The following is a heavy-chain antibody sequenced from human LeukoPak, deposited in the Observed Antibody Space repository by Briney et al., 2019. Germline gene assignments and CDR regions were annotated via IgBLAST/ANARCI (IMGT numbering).Heavy chain of an antibody. CDR2: VYISGST. D-gene: IGHD3-22*01. CDR1: GGSISSYY. CDR3: ARGTSRGSYYHIRYFDL. V-gene: IGHV4-4*07. Sequence: SETLSLTCSVSGGSISSYYWSWIRQPAGRGLEWIGRVYISGSTNFSPSLKSRVSMSVDTSKNQFSLKLSSVTAADSAVYYCARGTSRGSYYHIRYFDLWGRGTLVTVSS. J-gene: IGHJ2*01.